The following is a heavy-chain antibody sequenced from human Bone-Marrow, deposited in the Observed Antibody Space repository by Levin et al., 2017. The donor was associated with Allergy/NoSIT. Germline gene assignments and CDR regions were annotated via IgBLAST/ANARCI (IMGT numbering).Heavy chain of an antibody. CDR3: AKVLVGPIQRPDFDY. Sequence: GGSLRLSCAASGFTFSSYAINWVRQTPGTGLEWVSGISPSGGTIYYADSVKGRFTISRDNSKNTVSLQMNSLRADDTALYYCAKVLVGPIQRPDFDYWGLGTLVTVSS. J-gene: IGHJ4*02. D-gene: IGHD1-26*01. CDR2: ISPSGGTI. CDR1: GFTFSSYA. V-gene: IGHV3-23*01.